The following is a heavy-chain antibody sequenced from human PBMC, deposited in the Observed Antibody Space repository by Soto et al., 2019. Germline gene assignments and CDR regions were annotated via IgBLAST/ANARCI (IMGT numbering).Heavy chain of an antibody. CDR1: GFSFTDYY. D-gene: IGHD2-21*02. Sequence: PGGSLRLSCAASGFSFTDYYMTWIRQAPGKGLEWVSHISGSNSDTKYADSVKGRFTISRDNAKNSLYVQMNSLRAEDTAMYYCARVTYCGDDCYWAYFDYWGQGTLVTVSS. CDR3: ARVTYCGDDCYWAYFDY. J-gene: IGHJ4*02. CDR2: ISGSNSDT. V-gene: IGHV3-11*05.